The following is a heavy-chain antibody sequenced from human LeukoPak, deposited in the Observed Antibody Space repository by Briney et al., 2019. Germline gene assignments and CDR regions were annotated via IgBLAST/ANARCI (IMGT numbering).Heavy chain of an antibody. CDR3: ASGPYSSSSGDGYYYYYMDV. J-gene: IGHJ6*03. D-gene: IGHD6-6*01. CDR1: GGTFSSYA. Sequence: ASVKVSCKASGGTFSSYAISWVRQAPGQGLEWMGGIIPIFGTANYAQKFQGRVTMTRDTSISTAYMELSRLRSDDTAVYYCASGPYSSSSGDGYYYYYMDVWGKGTTVTVSS. CDR2: IIPIFGTA. V-gene: IGHV1-69*05.